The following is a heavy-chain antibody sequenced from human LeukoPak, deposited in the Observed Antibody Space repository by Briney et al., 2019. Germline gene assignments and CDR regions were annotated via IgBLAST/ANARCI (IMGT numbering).Heavy chain of an antibody. CDR2: ISSSSSYT. D-gene: IGHD3-9*01. Sequence: GGSLRLSCAASGFTFSDYYMSWIRQAPGKGLEWVSYISSSSSYTNYADSVKGRFTIPRDNAKNSLYLQMNSLRAEDTAVYYCARDSADILTGADAFDIWGQGTMVTVSS. CDR1: GFTFSDYY. V-gene: IGHV3-11*06. J-gene: IGHJ3*02. CDR3: ARDSADILTGADAFDI.